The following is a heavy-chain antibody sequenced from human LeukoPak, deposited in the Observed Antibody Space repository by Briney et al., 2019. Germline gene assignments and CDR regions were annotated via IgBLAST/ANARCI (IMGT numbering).Heavy chain of an antibody. CDR1: GFSFATYW. CDR2: IYPDDSES. D-gene: IGHD1-7*01. V-gene: IGHV5-51*01. Sequence: GESLKISCKGSGFSFATYWIGWVRQMPGEGLEWMGMIYPDDSESRYSLSFQGQVTISADKSISTAYLQWSSLKASDTAMYYCARRFPYNWNYDYWGQGTLVTVSS. CDR3: ARRFPYNWNYDY. J-gene: IGHJ4*02.